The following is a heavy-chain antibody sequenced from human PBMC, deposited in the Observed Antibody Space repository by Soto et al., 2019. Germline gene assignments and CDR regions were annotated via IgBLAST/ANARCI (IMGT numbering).Heavy chain of an antibody. J-gene: IGHJ3*02. V-gene: IGHV1-18*01. CDR1: GYTFNSYG. CDR3: ARGPTVGDI. CDR2: IRVKNGNT. D-gene: IGHD2-21*02. Sequence: QVQLVQSGGEVKKPGASVKVSCKASGYTFNSYGISWVRQAPGQGLEWMGWIRVKNGNTNYAQNFQGRFTMTKDTSTSTAYMELRSLRSDDTAVYYCARGPTVGDIWGQGTMVTVSS.